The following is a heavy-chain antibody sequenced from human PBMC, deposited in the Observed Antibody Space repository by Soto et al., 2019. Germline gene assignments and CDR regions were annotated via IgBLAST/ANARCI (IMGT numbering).Heavy chain of an antibody. J-gene: IGHJ5*02. CDR1: GGTFRSYA. V-gene: IGHV1-69*01. CDR3: ARDTVEFPYSRSWHWFDP. D-gene: IGHD6-13*01. CDR2: IIPIFGTA. Sequence: QVQLVQSGAEVKKPGSSVKDSCKDSGGTFRSYAISWVRQAPGQGLEWMGGIIPIFGTANYAQKFQGRVTITENESTSTAYRELSSLRSEDTAVYYCARDTVEFPYSRSWHWFDPWGQGTPVTVTS.